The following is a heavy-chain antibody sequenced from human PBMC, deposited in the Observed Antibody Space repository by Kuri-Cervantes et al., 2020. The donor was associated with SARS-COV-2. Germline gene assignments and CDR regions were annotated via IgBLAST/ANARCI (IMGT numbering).Heavy chain of an antibody. J-gene: IGHJ3*02. Sequence: GGSLRLSCAASGFTFSSYSMNWVRQAPGKGLEWVSSISSSSSYIYYADSVKGRFTISRDNAKNSLYLQVNSLRAEDTALYYCAREEPKLDDAFDIWGQGKMVTVSS. D-gene: IGHD1-1*01. V-gene: IGHV3-21*01. CDR1: GFTFSSYS. CDR2: ISSSSSYI. CDR3: AREEPKLDDAFDI.